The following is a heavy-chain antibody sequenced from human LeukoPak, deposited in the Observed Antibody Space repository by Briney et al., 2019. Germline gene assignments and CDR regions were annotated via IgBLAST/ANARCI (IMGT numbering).Heavy chain of an antibody. D-gene: IGHD3-22*01. CDR1: GFTFSSYG. Sequence: PGGSLRLSCAASGFTFSSYGMSWVRQAPGKGLEWVSGISGSGVSTYYADCVKGRFTISRDNSKNTLYLQMNSLRAEDTAVYYCAKERSASYYYDSSGYSNYNFNYWGQGTLVTISS. CDR2: ISGSGVST. V-gene: IGHV3-23*01. J-gene: IGHJ4*02. CDR3: AKERSASYYYDSSGYSNYNFNY.